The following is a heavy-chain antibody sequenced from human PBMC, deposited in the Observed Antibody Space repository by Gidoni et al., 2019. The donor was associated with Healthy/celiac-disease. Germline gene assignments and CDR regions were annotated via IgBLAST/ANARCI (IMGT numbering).Heavy chain of an antibody. Sequence: QVQLVQSGAEVKKPGSSVKVSCKASVGTFISYAISWVRQAPGQGLAWMGGIIPIFGTANYAQKFQGRVTITADESTSTAYMELSSLRSEDTAVYYCAISPPRAVEYVVADWGQGTLVTVSS. D-gene: IGHD2-21*01. CDR2: IIPIFGTA. V-gene: IGHV1-69*01. CDR1: VGTFISYA. J-gene: IGHJ4*02. CDR3: AISPPRAVEYVVAD.